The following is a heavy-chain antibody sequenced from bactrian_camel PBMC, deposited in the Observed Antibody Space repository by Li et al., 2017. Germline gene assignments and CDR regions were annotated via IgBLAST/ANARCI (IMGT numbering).Heavy chain of an antibody. J-gene: IGHJ4*01. D-gene: IGHD6*01. V-gene: IGHV3S40*01. CDR1: EYAYMRHC. Sequence: VQLVESGGGSVPAGGSLKLSCVVSEYAYMRHCLGWFRQAPGEGLEWVTSIQNGGGSTDYADSVKGRFTISRDNAKNTVYLQMNSLKPEDTAMYYCATGTLKACVGGSWFLAPEYWGQGTQVTVS. CDR3: ATGTLKACVGGSWFLAPEY. CDR2: IQNGGGST.